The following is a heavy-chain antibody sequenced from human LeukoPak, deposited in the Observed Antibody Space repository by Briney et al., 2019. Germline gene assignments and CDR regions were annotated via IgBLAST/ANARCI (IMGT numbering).Heavy chain of an antibody. CDR2: IYYSGST. Sequence: SKTLSLTCTVSGGSISSYYWSWIRQPPGKGLEWIGYIYYSGSTNYNPSLKSRVTISVDTSKNQFSLKLSSVTAADTAVYYCARGASGYDILTGYQLDYWGQGTLVTVSS. CDR3: ARGASGYDILTGYQLDY. V-gene: IGHV4-59*01. J-gene: IGHJ4*02. CDR1: GGSISSYY. D-gene: IGHD3-9*01.